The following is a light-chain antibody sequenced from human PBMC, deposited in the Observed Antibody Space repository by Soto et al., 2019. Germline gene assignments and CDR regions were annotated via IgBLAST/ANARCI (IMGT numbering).Light chain of an antibody. CDR2: DTS. CDR1: QSVSSL. J-gene: IGKJ2*01. CDR3: QQYNIWPYT. V-gene: IGKV3-15*01. Sequence: IVLTQSPATLSVSPGERATLSCMASQSVSSLLAWYQQKPRQAPRLLIYDTSTRATGIPARFSGSGSGTDFTLTISSLQSEDFAIYYCQQYNIWPYTFGQGTKLEIK.